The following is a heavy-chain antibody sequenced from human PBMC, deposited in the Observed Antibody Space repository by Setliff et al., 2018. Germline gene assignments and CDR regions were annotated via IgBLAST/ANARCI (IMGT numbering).Heavy chain of an antibody. CDR3: AREKMATNYYYYYMDV. J-gene: IGHJ6*03. CDR2: IKQDGSEK. D-gene: IGHD5-12*01. Sequence: GGSLRLSCAASGFTFSSYSMNWVRQAPGKGLEWVANIKQDGSEKYYVDSVKGRFTISRDNAKNSLYLQMNSLRAEDTAVYYCAREKMATNYYYYYMDVWGKGTTVTVSS. CDR1: GFTFSSYS. V-gene: IGHV3-7*01.